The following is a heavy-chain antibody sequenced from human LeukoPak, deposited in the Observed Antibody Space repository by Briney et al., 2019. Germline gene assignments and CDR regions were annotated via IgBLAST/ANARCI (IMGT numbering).Heavy chain of an antibody. CDR1: GGSFSGYY. D-gene: IGHD5-18*01. CDR3: ARGLSGYSYAGVGY. CDR2: MSHSGVT. J-gene: IGHJ4*02. V-gene: IGHV4-34*01. Sequence: SETLSLTCAVYGGSFSGYYWSWIRQPPGKGLEWIGEMSHSGVTNYNPSLMSRVTISLDTSKNQLSLNLTSVTAADTAVYYCARGLSGYSYAGVGYWGQGTLVTVSS.